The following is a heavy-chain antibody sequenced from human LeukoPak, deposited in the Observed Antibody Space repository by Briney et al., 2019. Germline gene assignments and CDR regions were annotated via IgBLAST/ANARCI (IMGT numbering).Heavy chain of an antibody. J-gene: IGHJ4*02. Sequence: GGSLRLSCAASGFTFSSYAMSWVRQAPGKGLEWVSAISGSGGSTYYADSVKGRFTISRDNSKNTLYPQMNSLRAEDTAVYYCAKRSTSNSERYFDYWGQGTLVTVSP. D-gene: IGHD3-9*01. CDR1: GFTFSSYA. CDR2: ISGSGGST. CDR3: AKRSTSNSERYFDY. V-gene: IGHV3-23*01.